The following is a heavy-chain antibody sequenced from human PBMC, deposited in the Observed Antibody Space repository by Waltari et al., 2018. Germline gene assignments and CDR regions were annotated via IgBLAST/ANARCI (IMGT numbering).Heavy chain of an antibody. J-gene: IGHJ6*02. V-gene: IGHV4-34*01. CDR3: ARGGRVVVVPAAMFYYYYGMDV. D-gene: IGHD2-2*01. Sequence: QVQLQQWGAGLLKPSETLSLTCAVYGGSFSGYYWSWIRQPPGKGLEWIGEINHSGSTNDNPSLKSRVTISVDTSKNQFSLKLSSVTAADTAVYYCARGGRVVVVPAAMFYYYYGMDVWGQGTTVTVSS. CDR1: GGSFSGYY. CDR2: INHSGST.